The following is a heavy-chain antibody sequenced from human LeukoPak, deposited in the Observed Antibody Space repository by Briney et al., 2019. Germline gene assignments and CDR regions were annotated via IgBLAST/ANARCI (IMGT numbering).Heavy chain of an antibody. Sequence: PGGSLRLSCAASGFTFSSYAMSWVRQAPGKGLEWVSAMSADGGGTYIADSLKGRCTISRDNSKSTLSLQMNSLRAEDTAIYYCAKSSGASTYYFDYLGQGILVTVS. CDR3: AKSSGASTYYFDY. V-gene: IGHV3-23*01. CDR1: GFTFSSYA. J-gene: IGHJ4*02. CDR2: MSADGGGT. D-gene: IGHD2-15*01.